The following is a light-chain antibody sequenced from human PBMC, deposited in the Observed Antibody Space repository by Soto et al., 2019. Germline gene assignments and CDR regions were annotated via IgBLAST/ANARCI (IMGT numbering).Light chain of an antibody. CDR2: DNN. Sequence: QSRLTQPPSVSAAPGRKVTISCSGSSSNVGNNFVFWYQTLPGTAPKLLIYDNNKRPSGIPDRFSGSKSGTTATLAISGLQAGDEADYYCATWDSSLSAVEFGGGTKLTVL. CDR3: ATWDSSLSAVE. J-gene: IGLJ2*01. V-gene: IGLV1-51*01. CDR1: SSNVGNNF.